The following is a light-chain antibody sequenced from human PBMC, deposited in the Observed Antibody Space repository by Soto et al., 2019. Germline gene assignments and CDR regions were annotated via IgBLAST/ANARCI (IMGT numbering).Light chain of an antibody. CDR2: EVT. CDR1: SSDVGDYNY. Sequence: QSALTQPASVSGSPGQSITISCTGTSSDVGDYNYVSWYQHHPGKAPKLMIYEVTNRPSGVSNRFSGSKSGNTASLTISGLQAEDEADYYCSSYTTSNVWVFGGGTKLTVL. J-gene: IGLJ3*02. CDR3: SSYTTSNVWV. V-gene: IGLV2-14*01.